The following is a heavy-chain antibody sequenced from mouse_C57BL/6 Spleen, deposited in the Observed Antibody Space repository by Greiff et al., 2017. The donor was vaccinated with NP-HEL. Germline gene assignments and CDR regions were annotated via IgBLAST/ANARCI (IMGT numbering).Heavy chain of an antibody. J-gene: IGHJ4*01. CDR1: GYSITSGYY. Sequence: EVQLQESGPGLVKPSQSLSLTCSVTGYSITSGYYWNWIRQFPGNKLEWMGYISYDGSNNYNPSLKNRIPITPHTSQIQFILKLNSVTTEDTATYYCAKEADYSNSYYAKGYWGRGSSGTVSS. CDR3: AKEADYSNSYYAKGY. CDR2: ISYDGSN. D-gene: IGHD2-5*01. V-gene: IGHV3-6*01.